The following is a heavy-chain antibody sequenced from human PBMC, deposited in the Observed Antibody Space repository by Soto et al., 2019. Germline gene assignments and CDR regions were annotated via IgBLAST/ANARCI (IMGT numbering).Heavy chain of an antibody. Sequence: PGESLKISCRGSGYSFTSQWIAWVRQMPGKGLEWMGIIHPSDSDSRYSQSFQGQVTFSVDRSINTAYLQWSSVKASATAIYYCARQLVTTFSCDHWGQGSRITFSS. CDR1: GYSFTSQW. CDR2: IHPSDSDS. V-gene: IGHV5-51*01. D-gene: IGHD4-17*01. J-gene: IGHJ4*02. CDR3: ARQLVTTFSCDH.